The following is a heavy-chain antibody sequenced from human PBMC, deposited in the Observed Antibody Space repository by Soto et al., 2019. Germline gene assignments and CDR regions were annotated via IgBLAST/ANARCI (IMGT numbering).Heavy chain of an antibody. CDR3: AKEPWGSYRYFDY. V-gene: IGHV3-9*01. J-gene: IGHJ4*02. D-gene: IGHD3-16*02. CDR1: GFTFDDYA. CDR2: ISWNSGSI. Sequence: EVQLVESGGGLVQPGRSLRLSCAASGFTFDDYAMHWVRQAPGKGLEWVSGISWNSGSIGYADSVKGRFTISRDNAKNSLYLHMNSLRAEDTALYYCAKEPWGSYRYFDYWGQGTLVTVSS.